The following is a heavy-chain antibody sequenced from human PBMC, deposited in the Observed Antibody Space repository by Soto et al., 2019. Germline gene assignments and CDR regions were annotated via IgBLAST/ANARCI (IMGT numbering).Heavy chain of an antibody. D-gene: IGHD6-25*01. CDR3: AKDFSIAGASAK. J-gene: IGHJ4*02. Sequence: EVQLVESGGGLVQPGGSLRLACVASGFAFPSFTMNWVRQAPGKGLEWLSYIDSSGSTIYYAGSVKGRFTISRDNAKSSLFLQMNSLRDEDTAVYYCAKDFSIAGASAKWGQGTLVPVSS. CDR2: IDSSGSTI. CDR1: GFAFPSFT. V-gene: IGHV3-48*02.